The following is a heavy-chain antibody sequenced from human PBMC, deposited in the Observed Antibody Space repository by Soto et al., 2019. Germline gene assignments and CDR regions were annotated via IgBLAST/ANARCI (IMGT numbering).Heavy chain of an antibody. CDR1: GFTFSSYG. V-gene: IGHV3-30*18. CDR3: AKSPAKYCSGGSCSGAEYFQH. J-gene: IGHJ1*01. D-gene: IGHD2-15*01. Sequence: QVQLVESGGGVVQPGRSLRLSCAASGFTFSSYGMHWVRQAPGKGLEWVAVISYDGSNKYYADSVKGRFTISRDNSKNTLYLQMNSLRAEDTAVYYCAKSPAKYCSGGSCSGAEYFQHWGQGTLVTVSS. CDR2: ISYDGSNK.